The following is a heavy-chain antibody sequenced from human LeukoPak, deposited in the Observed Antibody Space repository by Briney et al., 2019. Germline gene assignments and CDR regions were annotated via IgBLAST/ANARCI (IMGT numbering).Heavy chain of an antibody. CDR1: GYTFTSYY. V-gene: IGHV1-46*01. D-gene: IGHD3-10*01. J-gene: IGHJ4*02. CDR3: ALYGSGSYYTNPWGTY. Sequence: VASVKVSCKASGYTFTSYYMHWVRQAPGQGLEWMGIINPSGGSTSYAQKFQGRVTMTRDTSTSTVYMELSSLRSEDTAVYYCALYGSGSYYTNPWGTYWGQGTLVTVSS. CDR2: INPSGGST.